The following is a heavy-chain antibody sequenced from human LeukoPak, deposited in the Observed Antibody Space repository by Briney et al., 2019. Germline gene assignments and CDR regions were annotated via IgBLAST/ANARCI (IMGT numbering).Heavy chain of an antibody. V-gene: IGHV1-46*01. CDR3: ARGGRERYSSGWTDAFDI. CDR2: INPSGGST. J-gene: IGHJ3*02. Sequence: VASVKVSCKASRYTFTSYYMHWVRQAPGQGLEWMGIINPSGGSTSYAQKFQGRVTMTRDTSTSTVYMELSSLSSEDTAVYYCARGGRERYSSGWTDAFDIWGQGTMVTVSS. CDR1: RYTFTSYY. D-gene: IGHD6-19*01.